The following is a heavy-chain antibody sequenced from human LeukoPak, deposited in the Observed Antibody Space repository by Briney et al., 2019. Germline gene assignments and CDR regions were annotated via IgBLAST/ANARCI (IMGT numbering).Heavy chain of an antibody. CDR1: GLTFSGYW. V-gene: IGHV3-7*01. CDR3: ARDKIVGPTTLDY. J-gene: IGHJ4*02. D-gene: IGHD1-26*01. Sequence: AGGSLRLSCAASGLTFSGYWMSWVRQTPEKGLEWVANIKQDGYERYYVDSVKGRFTISRDNAKNSLYLQMNSLRADDTAIYCCARDKIVGPTTLDYWGQGTLVTVSS. CDR2: IKQDGYER.